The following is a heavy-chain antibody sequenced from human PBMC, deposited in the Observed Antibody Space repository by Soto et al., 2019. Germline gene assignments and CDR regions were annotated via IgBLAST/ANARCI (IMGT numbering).Heavy chain of an antibody. V-gene: IGHV5-51*01. CDR2: IYPGDSDT. Sequence: GESLKISCKGSGYSFTSYWIGWVRQMPGKSLEWMGIIYPGDSDTRYSPSFQGQVTISADKSISTAYLQWSSLKASDTAMYYCARQSNEAFGVYSSGWSDYWGQGTLVTVSS. D-gene: IGHD6-19*01. CDR3: ARQSNEAFGVYSSGWSDY. CDR1: GYSFTSYW. J-gene: IGHJ4*02.